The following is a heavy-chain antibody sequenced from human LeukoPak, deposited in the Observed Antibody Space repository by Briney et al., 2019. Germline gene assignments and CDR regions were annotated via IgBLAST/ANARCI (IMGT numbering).Heavy chain of an antibody. CDR2: IYHSGST. V-gene: IGHV4-30-2*01. CDR1: GGSISSGGYS. CDR3: ARGPGSGSYGFDY. D-gene: IGHD3-10*01. Sequence: SETLSLTCAVSGGSISSGGYSWSWIRQPPGKGLEWIGYIYHSGSTYYNPSLKSRVTISVDRSKNQFSLKLSSVTAADTAVYYCARGPGSGSYGFDYWGQGTLVTVSS. J-gene: IGHJ4*02.